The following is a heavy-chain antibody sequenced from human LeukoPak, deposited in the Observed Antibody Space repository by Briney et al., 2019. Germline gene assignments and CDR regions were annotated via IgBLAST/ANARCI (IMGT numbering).Heavy chain of an antibody. CDR1: GGTFNNYA. Sequence: ASVKVSCKASGGTFNNYAISWVRQAPGQGLEWMGGTIPIFDTANYAQKFQGRVTITADKSTSTAYMELSSLRSEDTAVYYCAKEHGGSSWYEDAFDIWGQGTMVTVSS. CDR2: TIPIFDTA. CDR3: AKEHGGSSWYEDAFDI. J-gene: IGHJ3*02. D-gene: IGHD6-13*01. V-gene: IGHV1-69*06.